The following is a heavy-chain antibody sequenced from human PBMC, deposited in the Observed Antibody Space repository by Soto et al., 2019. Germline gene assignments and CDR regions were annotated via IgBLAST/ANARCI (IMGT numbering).Heavy chain of an antibody. V-gene: IGHV1-24*01. D-gene: IGHD6-19*01. CDR3: ATANIIAVAGPRTTYYYYGMDV. J-gene: IGHJ6*02. Sequence: QVQLVQSGAEVKKPGASVKVSCKVSGYTLTELSMHWVRQAPGKGLEWMGGCDPEDGETIYAQKFQGRVTMTEDTSTDTAYMELSSLRSEDTAVYYCATANIIAVAGPRTTYYYYGMDVWGQGTTVTVSS. CDR2: CDPEDGET. CDR1: GYTLTELS.